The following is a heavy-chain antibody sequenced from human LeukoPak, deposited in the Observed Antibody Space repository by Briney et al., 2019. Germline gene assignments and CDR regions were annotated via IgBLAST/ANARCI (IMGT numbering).Heavy chain of an antibody. D-gene: IGHD2-2*01. CDR2: FYPEDGEK. J-gene: IGHJ3*02. CDR3: ATDRYCSSTSCSAFDI. Sequence: ASVKVSCKVSGYTLTELSMHWVRQAPGKGLEWMGGFYPEDGEKIYAQKFQGRVTMTEDTSTDTAYMGLSSLRSEDTAVYYCATDRYCSSTSCSAFDIWGQGTMVTVSS. V-gene: IGHV1-24*01. CDR1: GYTLTELS.